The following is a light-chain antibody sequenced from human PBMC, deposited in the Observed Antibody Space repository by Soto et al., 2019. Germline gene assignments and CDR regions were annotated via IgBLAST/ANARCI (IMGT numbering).Light chain of an antibody. V-gene: IGKV3-15*01. CDR2: GAS. Sequence: EIVLTQSPGTLSFSAGERATLSCRASQSVSSNFLALYQQKLGQAPRLLISGASTRATGIPARFSGSGSGTGFTLTISSLQSEDFAVYYCQQYNNWPITFGQGTRLEIK. J-gene: IGKJ5*01. CDR3: QQYNNWPIT. CDR1: QSVSSN.